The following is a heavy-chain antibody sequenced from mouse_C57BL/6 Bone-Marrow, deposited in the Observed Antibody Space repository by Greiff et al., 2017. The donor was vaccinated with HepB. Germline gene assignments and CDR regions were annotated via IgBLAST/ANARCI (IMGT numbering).Heavy chain of an antibody. CDR3: SRWTITTVVATYYATDY. D-gene: IGHD1-1*01. Sequence: EVKLMESGAELVKPGASVKLSCTASGFNIKDYYMHWVKQRTEQGLEWIGRIDPEDGETKYAPKFQGKATITADTSSTTAYLQLSSLTSEDTAVYYCSRWTITTVVATYYATDYWGQGTSVTVSS. V-gene: IGHV14-2*01. CDR2: IDPEDGET. CDR1: GFNIKDYY. J-gene: IGHJ4*01.